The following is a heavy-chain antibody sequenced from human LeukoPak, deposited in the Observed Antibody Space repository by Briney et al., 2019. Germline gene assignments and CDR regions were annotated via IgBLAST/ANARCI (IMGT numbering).Heavy chain of an antibody. Sequence: SETLSLTCAVYGGSISSYYWSWIRQPPGKGLEWIGYIYYSGSTNYNPSLKSRVTISVDTSKNQFSLKLSSVTAADTAVYYCARALGPHDPFDYWGQGTLVTVSS. CDR3: ARALGPHDPFDY. CDR2: IYYSGST. V-gene: IGHV4-59*01. J-gene: IGHJ4*02. D-gene: IGHD7-27*01. CDR1: GGSISSYY.